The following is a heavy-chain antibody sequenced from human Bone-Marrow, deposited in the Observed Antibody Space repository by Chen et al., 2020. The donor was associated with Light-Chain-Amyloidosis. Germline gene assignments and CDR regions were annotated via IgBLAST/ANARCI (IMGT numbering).Heavy chain of an antibody. Sequence: EVQLVESGGALVQPGGSLRLSCTASGFTFSSYEMNWVRQVPGKGLQWVSYISTSGFATYYAASVKGRFTVSGDNTKDSLYLQMSGLRDEDTAVYYWARQIWVRDLFCDHWGQGTLVTVSS. V-gene: IGHV3-48*03. D-gene: IGHD3-10*01. CDR2: ISTSGFAT. CDR1: GFTFSSYE. J-gene: IGHJ4*02. CDR3: ARQIWVRDLFCDH.